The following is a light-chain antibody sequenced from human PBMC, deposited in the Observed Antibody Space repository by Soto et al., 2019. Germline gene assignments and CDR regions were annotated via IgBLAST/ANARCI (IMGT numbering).Light chain of an antibody. V-gene: IGLV4-69*01. CDR3: QTWGTGIQV. CDR2: LNSDGSH. CDR1: SGHSSYA. Sequence: QPVLTQSPSASASLGASVKLTCTLSSGHSSYAIAWHQQQPERGPRYLMKLNSDGSHNTGDGIPDRFSCSSSGAERYLTISSLQSEDEADYYCQTWGTGIQVFGGGTKLTVL. J-gene: IGLJ2*01.